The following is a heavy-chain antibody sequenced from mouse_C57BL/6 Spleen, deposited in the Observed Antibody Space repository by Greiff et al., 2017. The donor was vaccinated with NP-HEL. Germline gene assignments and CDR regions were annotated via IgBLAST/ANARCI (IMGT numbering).Heavy chain of an antibody. CDR2: INYDGSST. V-gene: IGHV5-16*01. Sequence: EVKLMESEGGLVQPGSSMKLSCTASGFTFSDYYMAWVRQVPEKGLEWVANINYDGSSTYYLDSLKSRFIISRDNAKNILYLQVSSLKSEDTATYYCARERRYFDVWGTGTTVTVSS. J-gene: IGHJ1*03. CDR1: GFTFSDYY. CDR3: ARERRYFDV.